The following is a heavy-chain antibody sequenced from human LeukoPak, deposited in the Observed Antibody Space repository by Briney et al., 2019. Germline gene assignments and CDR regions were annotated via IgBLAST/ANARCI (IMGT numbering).Heavy chain of an antibody. CDR3: AKSIGPDYNFSPFDP. CDR2: MRYDGNNI. CDR1: GFTFSTYG. J-gene: IGHJ5*02. D-gene: IGHD3-3*01. Sequence: RTGGSLRLSCAASGFTFSTYGMHWVRQAPGKGLEWVAFMRYDGNNIYYADSVKGRFTISRDNSKNTLYLQMNSLRAEDTAVYYCAKSIGPDYNFSPFDPWGQGTLVTVSS. V-gene: IGHV3-30*02.